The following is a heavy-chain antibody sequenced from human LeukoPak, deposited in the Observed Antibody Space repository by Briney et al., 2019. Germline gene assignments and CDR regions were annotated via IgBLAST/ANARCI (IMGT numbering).Heavy chain of an antibody. D-gene: IGHD1-26*01. J-gene: IGHJ4*02. CDR3: ARAVGPEGSIVGAIGDY. CDR1: GFTFSSYS. CDR2: ISSSSSYI. Sequence: GGSLRLSCAASGFTFSSYSMNWVRQAPGKGLEWVSSISSSSSYIYYADSVKGRFTISRDNAKNSLYLQMNSLRAEDTAVYYCARAVGPEGSIVGAIGDYWGQGTLVTVSS. V-gene: IGHV3-21*01.